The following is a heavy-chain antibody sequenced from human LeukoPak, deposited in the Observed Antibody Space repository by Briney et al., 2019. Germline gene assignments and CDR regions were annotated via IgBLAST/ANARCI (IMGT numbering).Heavy chain of an antibody. CDR3: ARLEDYSNSVGDYTTFFLDY. CDR2: ISAYNGNT. V-gene: IGHV1-18*01. J-gene: IGHJ4*02. D-gene: IGHD3-22*01. CDR1: GYTFTSYG. Sequence: GASVKVSCKASGYTFTSYGISWVRQAPGQGLEWMGRISAYNGNTNYAQKLQGRVTMTTDTSTSTAYMELRSLRSDDTAVYYCARLEDYSNSVGDYTTFFLDYWGQGTLVTVSS.